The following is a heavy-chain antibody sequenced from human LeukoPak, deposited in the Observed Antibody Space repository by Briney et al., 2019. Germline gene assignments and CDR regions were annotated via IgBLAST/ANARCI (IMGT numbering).Heavy chain of an antibody. CDR2: INHSGST. V-gene: IGHV4-34*01. J-gene: IGHJ4*02. D-gene: IGHD3-9*01. Sequence: PSETLSLTCAVYGGSFSGYYWSWIRQPPGKGLEWIGEINHSGSTNYNPSLKSRVTISVDTSKNQFSLKLSSVTAADTAVYCCARGITDYDILTGLVQLWGQGTLVTVSS. CDR1: GGSFSGYY. CDR3: ARGITDYDILTGLVQL.